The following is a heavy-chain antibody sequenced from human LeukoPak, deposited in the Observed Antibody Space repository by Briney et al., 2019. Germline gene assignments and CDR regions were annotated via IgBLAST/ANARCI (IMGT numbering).Heavy chain of an antibody. CDR1: GFTFNDYS. CDR3: AKVMKGSERLTMVRGVIIKTAGLYYMDV. CDR2: ISASGGST. J-gene: IGHJ6*03. Sequence: PGGSLRLSCAASGFTFNDYSMNWVRQAPGKGLEWVSSISASGGSTNYADSVKGRFTISRDNSKNTVYLQMNSLRAEDTAVYYCAKVMKGSERLTMVRGVIIKTAGLYYMDVWGKGTTVTVSS. D-gene: IGHD3-10*01. V-gene: IGHV3-23*01.